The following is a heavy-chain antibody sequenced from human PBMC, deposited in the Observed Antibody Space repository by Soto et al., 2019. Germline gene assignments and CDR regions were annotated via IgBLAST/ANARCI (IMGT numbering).Heavy chain of an antibody. D-gene: IGHD2-8*01. V-gene: IGHV3-15*01. CDR3: TTDLNGGFDY. Sequence: EVQLVESGGGFVKPGGSLGVSCAASGFAFGNAGRAWVRQAPGKGWEGVGRIKSETDGETTDYVAPVKGRFTISRDDSKNTLYLQMNSLKIEDTAVYYCTTDLNGGFDYWGRGTLVTVSS. CDR2: IKSETDGETT. J-gene: IGHJ4*02. CDR1: GFAFGNAG.